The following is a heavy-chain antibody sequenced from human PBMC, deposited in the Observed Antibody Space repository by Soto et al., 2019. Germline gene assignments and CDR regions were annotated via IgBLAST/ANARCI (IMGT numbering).Heavy chain of an antibody. Sequence: QVQLVESGGGVVQPGRSLRLSCAASGFTVSAYTMHWVRQAPGKGLDWVAVISSDGNNKYYPDSVKGRFTISRDTSTNTLYLQMNSLRAEDTAVYYCAIWEQPLFDYWGQGNLVTVSS. D-gene: IGHD1-26*01. CDR2: ISSDGNNK. CDR1: GFTVSAYT. J-gene: IGHJ4*02. V-gene: IGHV3-30-3*01. CDR3: AIWEQPLFDY.